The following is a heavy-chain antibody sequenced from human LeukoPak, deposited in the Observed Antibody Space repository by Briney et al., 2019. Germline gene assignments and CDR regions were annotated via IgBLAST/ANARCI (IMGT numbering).Heavy chain of an antibody. CDR2: ISSSSSTI. CDR1: GFTFSSYS. J-gene: IGHJ4*02. Sequence: GGSLRLSCAASGFTFSSYSMNWVRQAPGKGLEWVSYISSSSSTIYYADSVKGRFTISRDNAKNSLYLQMNSLRAEDTAVYYCAGGGRISVAGPPVCFDYWGQGTLVTVSS. CDR3: AGGGRISVAGPPVCFDY. D-gene: IGHD6-19*01. V-gene: IGHV3-48*04.